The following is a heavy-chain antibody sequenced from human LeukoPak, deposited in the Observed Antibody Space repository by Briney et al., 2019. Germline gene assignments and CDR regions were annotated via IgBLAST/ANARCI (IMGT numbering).Heavy chain of an antibody. CDR1: GFTFSSYA. Sequence: GGSLRLSCAASGFTFSSYAMHWVRQAPGKGLEWVALIPYDGSNKYYTDSVKGRFTISRDNSKNTLYLQMNSLRAEDTAVYYCAKDSVADTQHYFDYWGQGTLVTVSS. CDR3: AKDSVADTQHYFDY. J-gene: IGHJ4*02. CDR2: IPYDGSNK. V-gene: IGHV3-30*04. D-gene: IGHD6-19*01.